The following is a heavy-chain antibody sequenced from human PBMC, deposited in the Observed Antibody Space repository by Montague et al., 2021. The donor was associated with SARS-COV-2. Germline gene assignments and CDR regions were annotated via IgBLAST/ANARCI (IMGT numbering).Heavy chain of an antibody. J-gene: IGHJ4*02. CDR1: GFTFSPYA. D-gene: IGHD1-26*01. CDR2: ISKSGEST. V-gene: IGHV3-23*01. CDR3: AKRPSGDDN. Sequence: SRRISCAASGFTFSPYAMSLFRQAPVKGLEWVSSISKSGESTFYADSVKGRFTISRDNSKNTLYLQVNSLRAEDTAVYFCAKRPSGDDNWGQGTLVTVSS.